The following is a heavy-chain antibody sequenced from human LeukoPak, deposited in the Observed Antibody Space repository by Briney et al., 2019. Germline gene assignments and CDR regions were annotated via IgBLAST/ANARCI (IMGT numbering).Heavy chain of an antibody. CDR2: INHSGST. V-gene: IGHV4-34*01. D-gene: IGHD3-3*01. CDR3: ARDPIYDFLSGYYAV. Sequence: PSETLSLTCAVYGGSFSGYYWSWIRQPPGKGLEWIGEINHSGSTNYHPSLNGRVTIPVATSKNQFSLKRSSVTGAYTAVYYCARDPIYDFLSGYYAVWGQGTLVTVSS. CDR1: GGSFSGYY. J-gene: IGHJ4*02.